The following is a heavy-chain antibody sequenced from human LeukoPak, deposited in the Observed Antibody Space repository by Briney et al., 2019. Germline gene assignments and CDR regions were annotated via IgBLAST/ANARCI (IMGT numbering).Heavy chain of an antibody. Sequence: GGSLRLSCAASGFTFRSYWMHWVRQTPGKGLVWLSRINSDGYSITYEDSVKGRFSISRDNAKNTLYLQMNSLSAEDAAVYFCARARGRTSEPYYFDYWGQGILVTVSS. J-gene: IGHJ4*02. CDR1: GFTFRSYW. V-gene: IGHV3-74*01. CDR3: ARARGRTSEPYYFDY. D-gene: IGHD3-10*01. CDR2: INSDGYSI.